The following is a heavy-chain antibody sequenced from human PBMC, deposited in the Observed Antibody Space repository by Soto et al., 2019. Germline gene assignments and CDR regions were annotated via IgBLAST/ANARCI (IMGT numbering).Heavy chain of an antibody. CDR1: GVNIIGYG. CDR3: ARDNLLQWVVHDAFDI. CDR2: ISGSGGAT. D-gene: IGHD6-19*01. V-gene: IGHV3-23*01. J-gene: IGHJ3*02. Sequence: WVPIRVSCGGAGVNIIGYGRNWVRKKTGKGLEWVSVISGSGGATYYADSVKGRFTISRDNSKNTLYMQMNSLRAEDTAVYYCARDNLLQWVVHDAFDIWGQGTMVTVSS.